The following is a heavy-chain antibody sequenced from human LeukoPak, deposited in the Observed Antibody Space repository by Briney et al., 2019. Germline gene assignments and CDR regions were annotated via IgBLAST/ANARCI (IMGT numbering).Heavy chain of an antibody. V-gene: IGHV3-7*01. D-gene: IGHD1-7*01. Sequence: PGGSLRLSCAASGFIFSRNWMSWVRQAPGKGPEWVANINQDGSEKSYVDSVKGRFSISRDNAKNSLYLQMSSLRAEDTAIYYCAREDDWNYEDYWGQGTLVSVSS. CDR1: GFIFSRNW. CDR2: INQDGSEK. CDR3: AREDDWNYEDY. J-gene: IGHJ4*02.